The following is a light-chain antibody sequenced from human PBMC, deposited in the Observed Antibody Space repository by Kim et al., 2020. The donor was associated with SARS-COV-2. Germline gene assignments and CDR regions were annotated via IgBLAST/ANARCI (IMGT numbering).Light chain of an antibody. CDR1: KG. Sequence: KGVHWYQQWPGLAPVMVIHYDSDRPSGIPERFSGSTSGNTTTLSITGVEAGNEADYYCQVWDNSRVHLVYGGGPQLTVL. CDR3: QVWDNSRVHLV. J-gene: IGLJ2*01. CDR2: YDS. V-gene: IGLV3-21*04.